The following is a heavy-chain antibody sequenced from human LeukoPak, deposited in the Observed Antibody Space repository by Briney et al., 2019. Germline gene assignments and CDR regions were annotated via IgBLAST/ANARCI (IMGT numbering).Heavy chain of an antibody. J-gene: IGHJ5*02. CDR2: INHSGST. D-gene: IGHD3-3*01. CDR3: ASQTLRFPRRFDP. CDR1: GGSFSGYY. Sequence: PSETLSLTCAVYGGSFSGYYWSWIRHPPGKGLEWIGEINHSGSTNYNPSLKSRVTISVDTSKNQFSLKLSSVTAAETAVYYCASQTLRFPRRFDPWGQGTMVTVSS. V-gene: IGHV4-34*01.